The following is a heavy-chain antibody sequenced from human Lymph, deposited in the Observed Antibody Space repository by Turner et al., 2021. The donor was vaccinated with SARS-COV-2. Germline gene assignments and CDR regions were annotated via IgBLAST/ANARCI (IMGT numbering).Heavy chain of an antibody. Sequence: QVQLVQSGAEVKKPASSVKVSCKASGGTFSSYAISWVRQAPGQGLEWMGRIIPILGITNYAQKFQGRVTITADKATSTAYMELSSLRSEDTAVYYCARDLMEVGGMDVWGQGTTVTVSS. V-gene: IGHV1-69*04. D-gene: IGHD3-3*01. CDR1: GGTFSSYA. CDR3: ARDLMEVGGMDV. J-gene: IGHJ6*02. CDR2: IIPILGIT.